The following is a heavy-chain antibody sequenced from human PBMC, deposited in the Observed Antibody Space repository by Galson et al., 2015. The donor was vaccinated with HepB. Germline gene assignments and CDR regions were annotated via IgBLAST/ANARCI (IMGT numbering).Heavy chain of an antibody. J-gene: IGHJ4*02. D-gene: IGHD3-10*01. Sequence: SLRLSCAASGFTFSSYAMSWVRQAPGKGLEWVTAISGSGGSTYYADSVKGRFTISRDNSKNTLYLQMNSLRAEDTAVYYCARPDLPSRTGNFDYWGQGTLVTVSS. V-gene: IGHV3-23*01. CDR1: GFTFSSYA. CDR3: ARPDLPSRTGNFDY. CDR2: ISGSGGST.